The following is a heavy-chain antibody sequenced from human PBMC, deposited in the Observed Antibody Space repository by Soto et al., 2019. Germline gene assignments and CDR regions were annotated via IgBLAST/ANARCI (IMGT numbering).Heavy chain of an antibody. CDR1: GFMFSNHG. Sequence: QVQLVESGGGVVQPGESLRLSCAASGFMFSNHGMHWVRQAPGKGLEWVAVIWSDGNNKYYADFVKGRFTISRDNSKNTVYLQMNSLRAEDTAVYYCVRGDNWNDEASDYWGQGTLVTVSS. V-gene: IGHV3-33*01. CDR3: VRGDNWNDEASDY. CDR2: IWSDGNNK. D-gene: IGHD1-1*01. J-gene: IGHJ4*02.